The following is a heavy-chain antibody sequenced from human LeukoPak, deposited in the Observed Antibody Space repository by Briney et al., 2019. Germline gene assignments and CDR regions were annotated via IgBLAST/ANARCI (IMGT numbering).Heavy chain of an antibody. CDR2: ISGSGGRI. CDR3: AKTYDFGDYPHV. CDR1: GFTFSSYA. V-gene: IGHV3-23*01. Sequence: GGSLRLSCAASGFTFSSYAMSWVRQSSGKGLEWVSDISGSGGRINYADSVKGRFTISRDNSKNTLYLQMNSLRAEDTAVYYCAKTYDFGDYPHVWGRGTLVTVSS. J-gene: IGHJ4*02. D-gene: IGHD4-17*01.